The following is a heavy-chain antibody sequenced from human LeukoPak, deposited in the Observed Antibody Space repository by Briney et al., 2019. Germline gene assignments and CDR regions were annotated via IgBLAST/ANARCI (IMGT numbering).Heavy chain of an antibody. CDR1: TYTFTSNG. Sequence: ASVKVSCKAPTYTFTSNGIGWVRQVPGQGLEWMGWISTNNGDTKYGKKFQGRVIMTTDTSTSTAYMEVRSLRSDDTAVYYCARDDDYNPLVHWGQGTLVTVSS. CDR2: ISTNNGDT. V-gene: IGHV1-18*01. J-gene: IGHJ4*02. CDR3: ARDDDYNPLVH. D-gene: IGHD4/OR15-4a*01.